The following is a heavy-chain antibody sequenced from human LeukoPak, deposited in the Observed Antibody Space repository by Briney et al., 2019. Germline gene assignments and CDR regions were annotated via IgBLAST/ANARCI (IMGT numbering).Heavy chain of an antibody. Sequence: PSGTLSLTCAVSGASISSTNWWSWVRQPPGKGLEWIGEIYHNGNTNFNPSLKSRVTISVDKSKNQFSLKVRSVTAANTAVYYCARRKGYSSSWYLNWFDPWGQGTLVTVSS. CDR1: GASISSTNW. CDR2: IYHNGNT. D-gene: IGHD6-13*01. J-gene: IGHJ5*02. CDR3: ARRKGYSSSWYLNWFDP. V-gene: IGHV4-4*02.